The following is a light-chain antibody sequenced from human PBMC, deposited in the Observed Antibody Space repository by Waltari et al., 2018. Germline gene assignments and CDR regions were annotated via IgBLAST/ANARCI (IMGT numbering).Light chain of an antibody. CDR1: QSVSRNY. Sequence: EIVLTQSPGTLPLSPGERATPAGRASQSVSRNYLNWYRQKGGQAPRLLIHGASIRATGIPDRFSGSGSGTDFTLTISRLEPEDFAVYYCQQYDGEVLTFGGGTKVEI. CDR2: GAS. CDR3: QQYDGEVLT. J-gene: IGKJ4*01. V-gene: IGKV3-20*01.